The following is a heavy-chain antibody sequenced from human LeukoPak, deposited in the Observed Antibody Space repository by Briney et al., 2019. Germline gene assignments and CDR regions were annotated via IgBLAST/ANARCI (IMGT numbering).Heavy chain of an antibody. CDR3: AKDRADSGSFGY. V-gene: IGHV3-30*02. CDR2: IRYDGSNK. D-gene: IGHD1-26*01. Sequence: GGSLRLSCAASGFTFSSYGMYWVRQAPGKGLEWVAFIRYDGSNKYYADSVKGRFTISRDNSKNTLYLQMNSLRAEDTAVYYCAKDRADSGSFGYWGQGTLVTVSS. CDR1: GFTFSSYG. J-gene: IGHJ4*02.